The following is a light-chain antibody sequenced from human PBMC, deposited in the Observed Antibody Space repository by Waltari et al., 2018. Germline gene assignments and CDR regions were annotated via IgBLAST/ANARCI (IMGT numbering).Light chain of an antibody. CDR1: QSISTS. J-gene: IGKJ2*01. CDR2: AAY. CDR3: QQSYSIPCA. Sequence: DIQMTQSPSSLSASVGDRVTITCRASQSISTSLNWYQVKQGKAPKLLISAAYTLQGVVPSRFSGSGSGSDFTLTISNLQPDDYATYYCQQSYSIPCAFGQGTKLEIK. V-gene: IGKV1-39*01.